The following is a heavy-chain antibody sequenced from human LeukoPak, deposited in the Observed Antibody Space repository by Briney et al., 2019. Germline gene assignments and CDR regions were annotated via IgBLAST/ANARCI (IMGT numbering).Heavy chain of an antibody. Sequence: GGSLRLSCAASGFTLSSYWMSWVRQAPGKGLEWVANIKQDGSEKYYVDSVKGRFTISRDNAKNSLYLQMNSLRAEDTAVYYCARNYYVGATTRWGQGTLVTVSS. CDR3: ARNYYVGATTR. J-gene: IGHJ4*02. CDR1: GFTLSSYW. V-gene: IGHV3-7*01. CDR2: IKQDGSEK. D-gene: IGHD1-26*01.